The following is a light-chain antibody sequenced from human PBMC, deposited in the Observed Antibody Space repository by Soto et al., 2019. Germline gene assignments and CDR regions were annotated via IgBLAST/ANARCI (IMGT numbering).Light chain of an antibody. CDR2: GAA. Sequence: EIVMTQSPATLSVSPGERATLSCRASPSVSRNLAWYQQKPCQAPRLLLYGAATRAPGVPATFSGSASGTEFTLPISSLQSPDFAVYYCQQQNNWSPTTFGQGTKVDIK. CDR1: PSVSRN. V-gene: IGKV3-15*01. J-gene: IGKJ1*01. CDR3: QQQNNWSPTT.